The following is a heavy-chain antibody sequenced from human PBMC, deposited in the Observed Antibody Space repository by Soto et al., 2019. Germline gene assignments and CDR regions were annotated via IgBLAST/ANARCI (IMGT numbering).Heavy chain of an antibody. CDR1: GGSFDGYY. D-gene: IGHD2-21*01. V-gene: IGHV4-34*01. J-gene: IGHJ4*02. CDR2: ISGSGAT. Sequence: SETLSLTCGVSGGSFDGYYWSWLRQSTGKGLEWIGEISGSGATNYNPALKSRVSLSLDTSKNQFSLKLDSVTASDAAVYYCAKLWRHWGQGTLVTVSS. CDR3: AKLWRH.